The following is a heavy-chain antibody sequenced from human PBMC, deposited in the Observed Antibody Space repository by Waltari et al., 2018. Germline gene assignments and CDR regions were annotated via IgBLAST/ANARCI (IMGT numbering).Heavy chain of an antibody. D-gene: IGHD3-16*01. CDR3: AREALGV. CDR2: IISSSITI. Sequence: EVQLVESGGGLVQPGGSLRLSCAASGFTFSSYSMNWVRQAPGKGLEWVSYIISSSITIYYADSGKGRFTISRDNAKNALYLQMNSLRAEDTAVYYCAREALGVWVQGTLVTVSS. V-gene: IGHV3-48*04. J-gene: IGHJ4*02. CDR1: GFTFSSYS.